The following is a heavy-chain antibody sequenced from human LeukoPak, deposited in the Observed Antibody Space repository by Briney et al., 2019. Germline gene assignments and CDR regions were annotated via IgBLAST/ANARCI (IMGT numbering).Heavy chain of an antibody. D-gene: IGHD6-19*01. J-gene: IGHJ4*02. CDR1: GVTFDEYG. CDR3: AKDQWQAGGFDY. CDR2: ISGDGGST. Sequence: GGTLTLSCAASGVTFDEYGMYWVRQAPGKGLGLVSLISGDGGSTFYADSVKGRFTISRDNSKNSLYLQMNRLRTEDTALYYCAKDQWQAGGFDYWGQGTLVTVSS. V-gene: IGHV3-43*02.